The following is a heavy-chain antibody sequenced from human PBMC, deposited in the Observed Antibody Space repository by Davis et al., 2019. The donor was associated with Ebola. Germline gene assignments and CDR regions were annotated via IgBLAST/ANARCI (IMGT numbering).Heavy chain of an antibody. J-gene: IGHJ4*02. D-gene: IGHD3-9*01. Sequence: PGGSLRLSCAASGFTFSSYSMNWVRQAPGKGLEWVSSISSSSSYIYYADSVKGRFTISRDNAKNSLYLQMNSLRAEDTAVYYCARDRSEYDILTGYYYWGQGTLVTVSS. V-gene: IGHV3-21*01. CDR1: GFTFSSYS. CDR2: ISSSSSYI. CDR3: ARDRSEYDILTGYYY.